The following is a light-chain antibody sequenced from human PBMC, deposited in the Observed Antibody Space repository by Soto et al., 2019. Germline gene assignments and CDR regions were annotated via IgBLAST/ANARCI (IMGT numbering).Light chain of an antibody. J-gene: IGKJ1*01. CDR3: QQHGDWPPWT. CDR1: QSLNSY. V-gene: IGKV3-11*01. Sequence: EIVLTQSPATLSLSPGERATLSCRASQSLNSYLTWYQHKPGQAPRLLIYDASNRATGIPARFRGSGSGTDFTLTISSLEPEDFAVYYCQQHGDWPPWTFGQGTKGEVK. CDR2: DAS.